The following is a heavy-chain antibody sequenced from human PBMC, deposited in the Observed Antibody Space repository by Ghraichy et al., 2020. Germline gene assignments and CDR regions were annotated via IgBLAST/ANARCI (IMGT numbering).Heavy chain of an antibody. CDR1: GYTFTSYD. CDR3: ARGVEYGDYVTFDY. Sequence: ASVKVSCKASGYTFTSYDINWVRQATGQGLEWMGWMNPNSGNTGYAQKFQGRVTMTRNTSISTAYMELSSLRSEDTAVYYCARGVEYGDYVTFDYWGQGTLVTVSS. J-gene: IGHJ4*02. D-gene: IGHD4-17*01. V-gene: IGHV1-8*01. CDR2: MNPNSGNT.